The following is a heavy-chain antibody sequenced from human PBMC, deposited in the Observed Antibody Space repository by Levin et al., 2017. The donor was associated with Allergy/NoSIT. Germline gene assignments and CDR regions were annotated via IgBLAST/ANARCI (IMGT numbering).Heavy chain of an antibody. Sequence: RSGGSLRLSCSASGLSFSTYAMIWVRQAPGKGLEWVSYISSSSHPIYYADSVKGRFTISRDNAKNSVYLQMTDLRGEDTAVYYCAARHLDYWGQGTLVTVSS. CDR2: ISSSSHPI. V-gene: IGHV3-48*04. CDR1: GLSFSTYA. CDR3: AARHLDY. J-gene: IGHJ4*02.